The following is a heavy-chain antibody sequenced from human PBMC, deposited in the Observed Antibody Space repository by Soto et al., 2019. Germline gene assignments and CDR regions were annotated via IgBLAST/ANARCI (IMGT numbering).Heavy chain of an antibody. D-gene: IGHD3-10*01. Sequence: ASVKVSCKASGYNFINYGITWVRQAPGQGLEWMGRISVHNGNTNYAQKLQGRVTMTTDTSTSTAYMELRSLRSDDTAVYYCVRDLAGSGSYYTDYWGRGPLVTVSS. J-gene: IGHJ4*02. CDR1: GYNFINYG. V-gene: IGHV1-18*01. CDR2: ISVHNGNT. CDR3: VRDLAGSGSYYTDY.